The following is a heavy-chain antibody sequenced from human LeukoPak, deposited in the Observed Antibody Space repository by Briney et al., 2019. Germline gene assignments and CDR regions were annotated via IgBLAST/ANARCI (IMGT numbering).Heavy chain of an antibody. D-gene: IGHD3-9*01. CDR2: INHSGST. Sequence: TSETLSLTCAVYGGSFSGYYWSWIRQPPGKGLEWMGEINHSGSTNYNPSLKSRVTISVDTSKNQFSLKLSSVTAADTAVYYCARGALTANWFDPWGQGTLVTVSS. CDR1: GGSFSGYY. J-gene: IGHJ5*02. V-gene: IGHV4-34*01. CDR3: ARGALTANWFDP.